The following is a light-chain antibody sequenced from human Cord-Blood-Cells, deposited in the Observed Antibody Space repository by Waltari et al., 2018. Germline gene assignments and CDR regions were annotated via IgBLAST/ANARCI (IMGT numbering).Light chain of an antibody. Sequence: QSVLTQPPSVSGAPGPRVTISRTGSSSNIGAGYVVHWYQQLPGTAPKLLIYGNSNRPSGVPDRFSGSKSGTSASLAITGLQAEDEADYYCQSYDSSLSAYVFGTGTKVTVL. V-gene: IGLV1-40*01. J-gene: IGLJ1*01. CDR1: SSNIGAGYV. CDR3: QSYDSSLSAYV. CDR2: GNS.